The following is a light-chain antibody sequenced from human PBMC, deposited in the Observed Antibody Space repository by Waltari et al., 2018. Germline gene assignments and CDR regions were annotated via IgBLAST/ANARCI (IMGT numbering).Light chain of an antibody. CDR3: CSYAGNYLRV. CDR1: SSDVGYYNY. J-gene: IGLJ2*01. V-gene: IGLV2-11*01. Sequence: QSALTQPRSVSGSPGQSVPISCTGTSSDVGYYNYVSWYQQQPGKAPKVIIYDVNERPSGVPDRFSGSKSGNTASLTISGLQAEDEADYYCCSYAGNYLRVFGGGTKLTVL. CDR2: DVN.